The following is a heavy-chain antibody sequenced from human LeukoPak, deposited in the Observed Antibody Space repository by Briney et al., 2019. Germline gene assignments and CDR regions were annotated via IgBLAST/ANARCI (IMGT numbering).Heavy chain of an antibody. Sequence: GGSLRPSCAASGFSFSNYAMSWVRQAPGKGPEWVSVIGGSDGITYYADSVKGRFTISRDNSKNTLFLQMNSLRAEDTAVYYCAKDGGSGWYDYWGQGTLVTVSS. D-gene: IGHD6-19*01. CDR3: AKDGGSGWYDY. V-gene: IGHV3-23*01. CDR1: GFSFSNYA. J-gene: IGHJ4*02. CDR2: IGGSDGIT.